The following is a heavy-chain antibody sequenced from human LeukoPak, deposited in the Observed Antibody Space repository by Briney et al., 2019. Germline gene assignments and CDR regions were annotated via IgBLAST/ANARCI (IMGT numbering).Heavy chain of an antibody. CDR2: IYHSGST. D-gene: IGHD5-18*01. J-gene: IGHJ4*02. CDR3: ARGSTAMAFDY. CDR1: GGSISSGGYS. V-gene: IGHV4-30-2*01. Sequence: PSQTLSLTCAVSGGSISSGGYSWSWIRQPPGKGLEWIGYIYHSGSTYYNPSLKSQVTISVDRSKNQFSLKLSSVTAADTAVYYCARGSTAMAFDYWGQGTLVTVSS.